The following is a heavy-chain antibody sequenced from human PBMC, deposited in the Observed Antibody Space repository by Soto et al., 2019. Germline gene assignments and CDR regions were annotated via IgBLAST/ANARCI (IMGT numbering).Heavy chain of an antibody. CDR3: ARHGEGYCSGGGCFYYGMDV. CDR1: GYSFTTHW. V-gene: IGHV5-51*01. J-gene: IGHJ6*02. CDR2: IYPGDSET. D-gene: IGHD2-15*01. Sequence: PGESLKISCKGSGYSFTTHWIVWVRQMPEKGLEWVGIIYPGDSETRYSPSFQGQVSISADQSTSTAYLQWSSLKASDSAIYYCARHGEGYCSGGGCFYYGMDVWGQGTTFTVSS.